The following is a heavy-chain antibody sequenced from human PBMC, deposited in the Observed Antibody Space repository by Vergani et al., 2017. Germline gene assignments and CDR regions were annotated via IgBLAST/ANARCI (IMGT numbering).Heavy chain of an antibody. Sequence: EVQLLESGGGLVQPGGSLRLSCAASGFTFSSHAMTWVRQALGKGLEWVSAIVGSGGRTYYADSVKGRFTISRDNSKNTLYLQLNSLRADDTAVYYCAKSRGYYSTDGFDIWGQGTMVTVSS. J-gene: IGHJ3*02. CDR2: IVGSGGRT. CDR3: AKSRGYYSTDGFDI. CDR1: GFTFSSHA. D-gene: IGHD2-15*01. V-gene: IGHV3-23*01.